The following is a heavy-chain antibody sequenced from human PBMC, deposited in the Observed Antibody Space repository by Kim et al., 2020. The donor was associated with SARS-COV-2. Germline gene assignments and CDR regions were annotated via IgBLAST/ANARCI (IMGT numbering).Heavy chain of an antibody. Sequence: YNPSLKSRVTISVDTSKNQFSLKLSAVTAADTAVYYCARHGDYGGGWFDPWGQGTLVTVSS. CDR3: ARHGDYGGGWFDP. J-gene: IGHJ5*02. V-gene: IGHV4-39*07. D-gene: IGHD4-17*01.